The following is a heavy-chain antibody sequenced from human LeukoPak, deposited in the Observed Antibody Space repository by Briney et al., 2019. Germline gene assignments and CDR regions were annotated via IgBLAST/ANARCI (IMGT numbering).Heavy chain of an antibody. Sequence: GESLKISCKGSGYNFNTYWVAWVRQMPGKGLEWMGIIYPGDSDTRYSPSFQGQVTISADKSISTAYLQWSSLKASDTAMYYCARNSGSSQGHAFDIWGQGTMVTVSS. CDR3: ARNSGSSQGHAFDI. D-gene: IGHD1-26*01. V-gene: IGHV5-51*01. CDR1: GYNFNTYW. CDR2: IYPGDSDT. J-gene: IGHJ3*02.